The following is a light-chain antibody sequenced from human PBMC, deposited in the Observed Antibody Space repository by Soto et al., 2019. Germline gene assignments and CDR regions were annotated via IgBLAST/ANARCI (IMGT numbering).Light chain of an antibody. CDR2: DVS. CDR3: QHYHGWPIT. J-gene: IGKJ5*01. V-gene: IGKV1-5*01. CDR1: QSISTW. Sequence: DIQMTQSPSTLSASVGDRVTITCRASQSISTWLACYQQKPGKAPKALIYDVSSLESGVPSRFSGSGSGTEFTLTISSLQSEDFAVYYCQHYHGWPITFDQGTRLEIK.